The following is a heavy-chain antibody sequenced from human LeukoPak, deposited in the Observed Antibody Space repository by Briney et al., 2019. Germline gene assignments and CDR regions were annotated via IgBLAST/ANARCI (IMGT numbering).Heavy chain of an antibody. CDR2: IKEDGSAK. D-gene: IGHD1-26*01. CDR3: ARDSPGRSYEP. CDR1: GFTFSSYW. J-gene: IGHJ5*02. V-gene: IGHV3-7*04. Sequence: GGSLRLSCVVSGFTFSSYWLTWVRQAPGKGLEWVASIKEDGSAKYYVDSVKGRFTISRDNAKKSLYLQMHSLRADDTAVYYCARDSPGRSYEPWGQGTLVTVSS.